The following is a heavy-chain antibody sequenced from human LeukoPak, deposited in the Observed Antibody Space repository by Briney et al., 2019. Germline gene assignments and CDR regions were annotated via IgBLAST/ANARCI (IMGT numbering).Heavy chain of an antibody. V-gene: IGHV1-18*01. Sequence: GASVKVSCKASGYSFASYYISWVRQAPGQGLEWMGWVSGYNGVTNYAQRFQDRITMTVDKSTTTVYMELSSLRSDDTAVYYCARTRDFWAARKGDYFDPWGQGTLVTVSS. CDR3: ARTRDFWAARKGDYFDP. D-gene: IGHD3/OR15-3a*01. CDR2: VSGYNGVT. J-gene: IGHJ4*02. CDR1: GYSFASYY.